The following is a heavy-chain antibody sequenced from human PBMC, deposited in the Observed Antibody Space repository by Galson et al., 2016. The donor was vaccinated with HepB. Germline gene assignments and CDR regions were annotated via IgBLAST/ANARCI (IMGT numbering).Heavy chain of an antibody. Sequence: SVKVSCKASGGTFNNCAIIWVRQAPGQGLEWMGGIIPILGTANYAQRFQGRVANFQGRVTITADKSTSTAYMELSSLRSDDTAVYYCARKPFVLPGLDIWGQGTMVTVSS. J-gene: IGHJ3*02. CDR3: ARKPFVLPGLDI. CDR1: GGTFNNCA. D-gene: IGHD5/OR15-5a*01. CDR2: IIPILGTA. V-gene: IGHV1-69*10.